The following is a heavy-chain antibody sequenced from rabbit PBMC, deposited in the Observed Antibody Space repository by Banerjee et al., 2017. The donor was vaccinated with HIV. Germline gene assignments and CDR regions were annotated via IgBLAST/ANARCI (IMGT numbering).Heavy chain of an antibody. V-gene: IGHV1S7*01. CDR2: ISASDGNT. D-gene: IGHD1-1*01. CDR3: VVNRDWLNL. Sequence: QLKETGGGLVQPGGSLTLTCTASGFDISSYHMYWVRQAPGKGLEWIGYISASDGNTYYATWVNGRFTISSHNAQNTLYLQLNSLTAADTATYFCVVNRDWLNLWGPGTLVTVS. CDR1: GFDISSYH. J-gene: IGHJ4*01.